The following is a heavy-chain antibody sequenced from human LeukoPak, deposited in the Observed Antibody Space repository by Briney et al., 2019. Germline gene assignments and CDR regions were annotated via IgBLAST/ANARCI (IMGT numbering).Heavy chain of an antibody. D-gene: IGHD2-15*01. CDR2: IKEDGSEK. J-gene: IGHJ4*02. V-gene: IGHV3-7*01. CDR3: ARDQEGGAGSCYFDF. Sequence: SGGSQRLSCAASGFTFRNYWMSWVRQAPGKGREWVANIKEDGSEKYYVDSVKGRFVISRDNAKNSLYLQMDSLRVDDTAIYYCARDQEGGAGSCYFDFWAREPWSPSPQ. CDR1: GFTFRNYW.